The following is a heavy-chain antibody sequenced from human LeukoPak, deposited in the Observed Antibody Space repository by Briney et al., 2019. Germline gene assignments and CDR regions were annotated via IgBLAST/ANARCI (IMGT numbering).Heavy chain of an antibody. CDR1: GLTFSSHS. V-gene: IGHV3-23*01. D-gene: IGHD2-8*02. J-gene: IGHJ4*02. CDR2: ISPSGDST. Sequence: GGSVRLSCAASGLTFSSHSMSWVRQPPGEGLEWVAAISPSGDSTTYRDSVKGRFTISRDNSRNRLYLQMNTLTVEDTAIYYSARRLTGGVTDFFDFWGQRALVTVSS. CDR3: ARRLTGGVTDFFDF.